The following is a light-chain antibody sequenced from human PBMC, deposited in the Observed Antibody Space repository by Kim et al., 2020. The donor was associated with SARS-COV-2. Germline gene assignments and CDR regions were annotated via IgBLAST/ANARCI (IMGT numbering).Light chain of an antibody. J-gene: IGKJ5*01. CDR3: LQHRTYPIT. CDR1: QDSGND. Sequence: AYGGDRVTSTCRERQDSGNDLGWYQQNPGRAPKRLIYGASNLQSWVPSRFSGSGSETEFTLTINSLQPEDFATYFCLQHRTYPITFGQGTRLEIK. CDR2: GAS. V-gene: IGKV1-17*01.